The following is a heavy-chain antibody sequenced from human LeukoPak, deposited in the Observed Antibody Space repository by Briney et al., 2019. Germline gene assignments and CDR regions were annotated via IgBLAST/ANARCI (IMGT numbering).Heavy chain of an antibody. CDR2: IKQDASEK. J-gene: IGHJ6*04. V-gene: IGHV3-7*01. CDR3: ARSWAIAAAGTV. Sequence: HPGGSLRLSCAASGSTFSSYWMSWVRQAPGKGREWVANIKQDASEKYYLDSVKGRFTISRDNAKNSLYLQMNSLRAEDTAVYYCARSWAIAAAGTVWGKGTTVTVSS. D-gene: IGHD6-13*01. CDR1: GSTFSSYW.